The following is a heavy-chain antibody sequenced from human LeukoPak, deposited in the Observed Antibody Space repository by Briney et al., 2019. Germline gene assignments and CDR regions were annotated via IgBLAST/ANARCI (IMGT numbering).Heavy chain of an antibody. CDR3: ARGAYGSGSYPWFDP. CDR2: IYYSGST. D-gene: IGHD3-10*01. CDR1: GGSISSGGYY. J-gene: IGHJ5*02. Sequence: PPETLSLTCTVSGGSISSGGYYWSWIRQHPGKGLEWIGYIYYSGSTYYNPSLKSRVTISVDTSKNQFSLKLSSVTAADTAVYYCARGAYGSGSYPWFDPWGQGTLVTVSS. V-gene: IGHV4-31*03.